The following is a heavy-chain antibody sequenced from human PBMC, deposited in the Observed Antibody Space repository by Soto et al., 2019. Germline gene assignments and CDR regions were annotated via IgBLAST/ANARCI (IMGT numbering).Heavy chain of an antibody. CDR1: GGSISSYY. Sequence: SETLSLTCTVSGGSISSYYWSWIRQPAGKGLEWIGRIYTSGSTNYNPSLKSRVTMSVDTSKHQLSLKLSSVTAADTAVYYRARGWGRMGYYYYGMDVWGQGTTVTVSS. D-gene: IGHD3-16*01. V-gene: IGHV4-4*07. CDR3: ARGWGRMGYYYYGMDV. J-gene: IGHJ6*02. CDR2: IYTSGST.